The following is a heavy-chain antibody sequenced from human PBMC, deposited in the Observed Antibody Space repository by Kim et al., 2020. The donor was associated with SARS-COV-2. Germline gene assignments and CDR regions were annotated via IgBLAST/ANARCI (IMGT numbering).Heavy chain of an antibody. V-gene: IGHV1-69*13. CDR2: IIPIFGTA. CDR3: ARVPNLYSSSHMDYYYGMDV. D-gene: IGHD6-13*01. J-gene: IGHJ6*02. CDR1: GGTFSSYA. Sequence: SVKVSCKASGGTFSSYAISWVRQAPGQGLEWMGGIIPIFGTANYAQKFQGRVTITADESTSTAYMELSSLRSEDTAVYYCARVPNLYSSSHMDYYYGMDVWGQGTTVTVSS.